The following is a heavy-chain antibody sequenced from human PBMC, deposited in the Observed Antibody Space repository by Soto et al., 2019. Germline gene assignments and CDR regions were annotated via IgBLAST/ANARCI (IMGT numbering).Heavy chain of an antibody. D-gene: IGHD3-3*01. J-gene: IGHJ6*02. Sequence: PVESLKISCKGSGYSFTNFWVGWVRQVPGKGLDWLGIIYPGDSDTRYNPSFRGQVTISTDNSINTAYLQWNSLKASDTAIYYCAKHISRDFDFWSGLYYYYAMDVWGQGTTVTVSS. CDR3: AKHISRDFDFWSGLYYYYAMDV. CDR2: IYPGDSDT. V-gene: IGHV5-51*01. CDR1: GYSFTNFW.